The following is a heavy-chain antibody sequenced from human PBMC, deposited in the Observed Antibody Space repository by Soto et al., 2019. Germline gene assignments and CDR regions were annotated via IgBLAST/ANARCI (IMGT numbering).Heavy chain of an antibody. CDR1: EFTFRSYA. CDR2: ISAAGGST. Sequence: PGGSLRLSCAASEFTFRSYAMSWVRQAPGKGLEWISAISAAGGSTYHADSVKGRFTISRDNSANTLYMQMNGLKDEDTAVYYCAKGNSDGRPYYFDQWGQGTLVTVSS. D-gene: IGHD2-15*01. CDR3: AKGNSDGRPYYFDQ. V-gene: IGHV3-23*01. J-gene: IGHJ4*02.